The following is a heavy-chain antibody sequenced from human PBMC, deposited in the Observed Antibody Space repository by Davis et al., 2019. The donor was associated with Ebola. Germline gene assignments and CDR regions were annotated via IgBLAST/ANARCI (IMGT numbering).Heavy chain of an antibody. J-gene: IGHJ6*02. CDR2: IYYSGST. CDR3: ARALVGAQPYYYYYGLDV. Sequence: PSETLSLTCTVSGGSISSHYWSWIRQPPGKGLEWIGYIYYSGSTNYNPSLESRVTISVDTSKNQFSLKLSSVTAADTAVYYCARALVGAQPYYYYYGLDVWGQGTTVTVSS. CDR1: GGSISSHY. D-gene: IGHD1-26*01. V-gene: IGHV4-59*11.